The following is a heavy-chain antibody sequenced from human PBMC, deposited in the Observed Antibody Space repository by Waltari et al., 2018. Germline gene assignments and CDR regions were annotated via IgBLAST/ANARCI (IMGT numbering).Heavy chain of an antibody. Sequence: QVQLVQSGAEVKKPGSSVKVSCKASGGTFSSYAISWVRQAPGQGLEWMGKIIPDRGIANYAQKFQGRVTITADKSTSTAYMELSSLRSEDTAVYYCARDRYSSGWTPDAFDIWGQGTMVTVAS. CDR3: ARDRYSSGWTPDAFDI. D-gene: IGHD6-19*01. J-gene: IGHJ3*02. CDR1: GGTFSSYA. CDR2: IIPDRGIA. V-gene: IGHV1-69*04.